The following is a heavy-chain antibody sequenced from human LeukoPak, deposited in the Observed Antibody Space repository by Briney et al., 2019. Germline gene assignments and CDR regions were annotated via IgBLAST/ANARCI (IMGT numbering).Heavy chain of an antibody. J-gene: IGHJ6*03. Sequence: ASVKVSCKASGYTFTDYYMHWVRQAPGQGLEWMGWINPNSGGTNYAQKFQGRVTMTRDTSISTAYMELSRLRSDDTAVYYCARGGGFGEFFLVTSRYYYYMDVWGKGTTVTVSS. CDR1: GYTFTDYY. V-gene: IGHV1-2*02. CDR2: INPNSGGT. CDR3: ARGGGFGEFFLVTSRYYYYMDV. D-gene: IGHD3-10*01.